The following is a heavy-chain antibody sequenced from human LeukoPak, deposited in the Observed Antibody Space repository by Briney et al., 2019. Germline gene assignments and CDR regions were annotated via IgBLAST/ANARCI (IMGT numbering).Heavy chain of an antibody. D-gene: IGHD3-10*01. CDR3: ARRPVGTGKNPSRKLLGEYYFDY. Sequence: PSETLSLTCTVSGVSISSSSYYWGWIRQPPGKGLEWIGSIYYSGSTYYNPSLKSRVTISVDTSKNQFSLKLSSATAADTAVYYCARRPVGTGKNPSRKLLGEYYFDYWGQGTLVTVSS. J-gene: IGHJ4*02. CDR1: GVSISSSSYY. CDR2: IYYSGST. V-gene: IGHV4-39*01.